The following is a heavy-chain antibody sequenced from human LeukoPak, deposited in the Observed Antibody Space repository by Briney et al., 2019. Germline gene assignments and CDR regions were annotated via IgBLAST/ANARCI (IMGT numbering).Heavy chain of an antibody. Sequence: ASVKVSCKASGGTFSSYAISWVRQAPGQGLEWMGGIIPIFGTANYAQKFQGRVTITTDESTCTAYMELSSLRSEDTAVYYCARDLAVVGATSGAFDIWGQGTMVTVSS. CDR2: IIPIFGTA. CDR3: ARDLAVVGATSGAFDI. CDR1: GGTFSSYA. J-gene: IGHJ3*02. D-gene: IGHD1-26*01. V-gene: IGHV1-69*05.